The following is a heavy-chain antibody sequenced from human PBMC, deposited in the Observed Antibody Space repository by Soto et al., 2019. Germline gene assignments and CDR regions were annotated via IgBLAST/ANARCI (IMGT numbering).Heavy chain of an antibody. V-gene: IGHV1-46*01. CDR2: INPSGGST. J-gene: IGHJ6*02. Sequence: ASVKVSCKASGYTFTSYYMHWVRQAPGQGLEWMGIINPSGGSTSYAQKFQGRVTMTRDTSTSTVYMELSSLRSEDTAVYYCARDFGADYSNYGRYRMDVWGQGTTVTVSS. CDR1: GYTFTSYY. D-gene: IGHD4-4*01. CDR3: ARDFGADYSNYGRYRMDV.